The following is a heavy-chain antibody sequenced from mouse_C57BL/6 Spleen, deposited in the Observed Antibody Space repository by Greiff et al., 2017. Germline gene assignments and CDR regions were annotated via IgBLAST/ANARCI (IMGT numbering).Heavy chain of an antibody. J-gene: IGHJ4*01. CDR1: GYAFSSYW. CDR3: ARRGGIFYAMDY. V-gene: IGHV1-80*01. Sequence: VQLQESGAELVKPGASVKISCKASGYAFSSYWMNWVKQRPGKGLEWIGQIYPGDGDTNYNGKFKGKATLTADKSSSTAYMQLSSLTSEDSAVYFCARRGGIFYAMDYWGQGTSVTVSS. CDR2: IYPGDGDT.